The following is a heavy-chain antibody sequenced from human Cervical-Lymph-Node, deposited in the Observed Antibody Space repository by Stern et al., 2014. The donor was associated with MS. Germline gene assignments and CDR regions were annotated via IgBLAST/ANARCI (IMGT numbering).Heavy chain of an antibody. CDR3: ARGGVGAIT. J-gene: IGHJ4*02. Sequence: EVQLVGSGGGLVQPGGSLRLSCAASGFSFSTNAMHWVRQAPGTGLEFVSAISSNGSITYYANSVKVRFTISRDNSKNTLYLQMGSLRTEDMAVYYCARGGVGAITWGQGTLVTVSS. D-gene: IGHD1-26*01. V-gene: IGHV3-64*01. CDR2: ISSNGSIT. CDR1: GFSFSTNA.